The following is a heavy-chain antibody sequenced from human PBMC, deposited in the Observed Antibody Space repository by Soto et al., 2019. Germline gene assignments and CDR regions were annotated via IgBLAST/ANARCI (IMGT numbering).Heavy chain of an antibody. V-gene: IGHV4-34*01. J-gene: IGHJ4*02. Sequence: SETLSLTCAVYGGSFSGYYWSWIRQPPGKGLEWIGEINHSGSTNYNPSLKSRVTISVDTSKNQFSLKLSSVTAADTAVYYCATYSSSAGLDYWGQGTLVTVSS. D-gene: IGHD6-13*01. CDR1: GGSFSGYY. CDR3: ATYSSSAGLDY. CDR2: INHSGST.